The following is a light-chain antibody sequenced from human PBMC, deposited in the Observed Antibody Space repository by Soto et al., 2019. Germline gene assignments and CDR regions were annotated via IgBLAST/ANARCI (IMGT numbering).Light chain of an antibody. CDR3: QQSYSTPPIT. J-gene: IGKJ5*01. Sequence: DIQMTQSPSTLSASVGDRVTITCRASQSISSGLAWYQKKPGKAPKLLIYAASSLQSGVPSRFSGSGSGTDFTLTISSLQPEDFATYYCQQSYSTPPITFGQGTRLEIK. CDR1: QSISSG. CDR2: AAS. V-gene: IGKV1-39*01.